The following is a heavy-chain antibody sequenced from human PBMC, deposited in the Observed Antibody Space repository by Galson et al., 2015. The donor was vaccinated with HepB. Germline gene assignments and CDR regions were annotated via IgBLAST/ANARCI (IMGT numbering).Heavy chain of an antibody. CDR3: AKARGRWFEIDY. D-gene: IGHD4-23*01. Sequence: SLRLSCAASGFSFGTYGMHWVRQAPGKGLESVAVITSDGNNKYYVDSVKGRFTNSRDNSKNTLYLQLNSLRPEDTAVYYCAKARGRWFEIDYWGQGTLLIVSS. J-gene: IGHJ4*02. V-gene: IGHV3-30*18. CDR2: ITSDGNNK. CDR1: GFSFGTYG.